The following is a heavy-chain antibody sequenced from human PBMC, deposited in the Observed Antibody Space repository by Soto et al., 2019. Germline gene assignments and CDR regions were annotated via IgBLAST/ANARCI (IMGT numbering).Heavy chain of an antibody. Sequence: ASVKVSCKASGGTFNTYAINWVRQAPGQGLEWMGGIIPIFALVNYAQDFQGRVTITADEATSTAYMELSSLRSEDTAVYYCANVMTTVTTSFSLFYGMDVWGQGTTVTVSS. CDR1: GGTFNTYA. CDR2: IIPIFALV. D-gene: IGHD4-17*01. CDR3: ANVMTTVTTSFSLFYGMDV. V-gene: IGHV1-69*13. J-gene: IGHJ6*02.